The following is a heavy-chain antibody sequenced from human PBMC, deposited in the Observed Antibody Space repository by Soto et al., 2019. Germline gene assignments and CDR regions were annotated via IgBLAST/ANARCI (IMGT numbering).Heavy chain of an antibody. V-gene: IGHV3-30*18. D-gene: IGHD2-8*01. Sequence: QVQLVESGGGVVQPGRSLRLSCAASGFTFSSYGMHWVRQAPGKGLEWVAVISYDGSNKYYADSVKGRFSISRDNSKNTLYLQMNSLRAEDTAVYYCAKDHNFMYYYFDYWGQGTLVTVSS. CDR1: GFTFSSYG. CDR3: AKDHNFMYYYFDY. J-gene: IGHJ4*02. CDR2: ISYDGSNK.